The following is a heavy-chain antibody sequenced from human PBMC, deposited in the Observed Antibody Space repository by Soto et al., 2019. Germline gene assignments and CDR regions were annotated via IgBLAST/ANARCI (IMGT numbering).Heavy chain of an antibody. Sequence: QVQLQESGPGLVKPSETLSLTCTVSGGSISSYYWSWIRQPPGKGLEWIGDIYYSGSTNYNPSLKSRVTISVDTSKNQFPPKLSSVTAADTAVYYCARRYGSAFDIWGEGTMGTVSS. CDR2: IYYSGST. D-gene: IGHD3-10*01. J-gene: IGHJ3*02. V-gene: IGHV4-59*01. CDR1: GGSISSYY. CDR3: ARRYGSAFDI.